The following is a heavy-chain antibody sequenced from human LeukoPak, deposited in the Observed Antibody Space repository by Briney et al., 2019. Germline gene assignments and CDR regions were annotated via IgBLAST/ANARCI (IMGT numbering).Heavy chain of an antibody. CDR3: ARVDVGLEWLPRRIYYYYMDV. CDR1: GFTFSSHW. D-gene: IGHD3-3*01. V-gene: IGHV3-74*01. Sequence: GGSLRLSCAASGFTFSSHWMYWVRHAPGKGLVWVSHINSDGSSTSYADSVKGRFTISRDSAKNTLYLQMNSLRAEDTAVYYCARVDVGLEWLPRRIYYYYMDVWGKGTTVTVSS. CDR2: INSDGSST. J-gene: IGHJ6*03.